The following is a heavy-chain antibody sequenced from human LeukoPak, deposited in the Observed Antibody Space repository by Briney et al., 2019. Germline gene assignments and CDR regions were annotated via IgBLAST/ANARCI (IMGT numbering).Heavy chain of an antibody. V-gene: IGHV3-74*01. CDR3: ARVGGRGSYGESYYYYMDV. J-gene: IGHJ6*03. CDR2: INTDGSST. Sequence: GGSLRLSCAASGFTFSSYWMHWVRQAPGKGLVWVSRINTDGSSTSYADSVKGRFTISRDNAKNTLYLQMNSLRAEDTAVYYCARVGGRGSYGESYYYYMDVWGKGTTVTVSS. D-gene: IGHD1-26*01. CDR1: GFTFSSYW.